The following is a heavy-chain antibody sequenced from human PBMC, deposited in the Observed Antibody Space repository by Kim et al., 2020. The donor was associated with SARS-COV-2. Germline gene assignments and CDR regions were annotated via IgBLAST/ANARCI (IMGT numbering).Heavy chain of an antibody. J-gene: IGHJ4*02. D-gene: IGHD6-13*01. V-gene: IGHV4-31*03. CDR3: ARTEQLGYYFDY. Sequence: SETLSLTCTVSGGSISSGGYYWSWIRQHPGKGLEWIGYIYYSGSTYYNPSLKSRVTISVDTSKNQFSLKLSSVTAADTAVYYCARTEQLGYYFDYWGQGTLVTVSS. CDR1: GGSISSGGYY. CDR2: IYYSGST.